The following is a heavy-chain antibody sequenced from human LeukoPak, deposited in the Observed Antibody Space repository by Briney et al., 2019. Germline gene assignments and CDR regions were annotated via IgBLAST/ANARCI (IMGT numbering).Heavy chain of an antibody. CDR2: IFGFGGKS. D-gene: IGHD1-1*01. V-gene: IGHV3-23*01. CDR1: GFTFCSYA. Sequence: GGSLRLSCATSGFTFCSYAMGWVRQAPGKGLEWVSAIFGFGGKSYYADSVKGRFTISGDNSENTVYLQMNSLRAEDTAVYYCAKGTTIAGYYFHFWGQGILVTVSS. J-gene: IGHJ4*02. CDR3: AKGTTIAGYYFHF.